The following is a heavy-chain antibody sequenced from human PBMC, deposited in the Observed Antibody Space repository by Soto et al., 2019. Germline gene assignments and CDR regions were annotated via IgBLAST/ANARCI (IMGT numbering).Heavy chain of an antibody. D-gene: IGHD6-13*01. CDR2: IIPIFGTA. CDR3: ARWGGEVAVRTAAGHYYYYGMNV. Sequence: QVQLVQSGAEVKKPGSSVKVSCKASGATCSSYAISWVRQAPGQWLEWMGGIIPIFGTANYAQKCQGRVLISQDESTRTAYMELSSLGSEDTAVYCCARWGGEVAVRTAAGHYYYYGMNVWGQGTTVTDSS. J-gene: IGHJ6*01. CDR1: GATCSSYA. V-gene: IGHV1-69*01.